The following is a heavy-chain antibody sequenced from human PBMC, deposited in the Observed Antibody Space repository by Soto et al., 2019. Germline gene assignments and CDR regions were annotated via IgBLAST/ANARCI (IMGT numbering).Heavy chain of an antibody. CDR1: GGSISSNDYY. V-gene: IGHV4-30-4*01. CDR2: IHSSGSI. J-gene: IGHJ1*01. D-gene: IGHD3-22*01. CDR3: ARDLDGLHDDTSGPFPRPG. Sequence: SETLSLTCTVSGGSISSNDYYWSWIRQAPGRGLEWIGYIHSSGSIYYNPSLKSRATMSIDTAGNQFSLKVSSVTVADTAVYYCARDLDGLHDDTSGPFPRPGWGQGTLVTVSS.